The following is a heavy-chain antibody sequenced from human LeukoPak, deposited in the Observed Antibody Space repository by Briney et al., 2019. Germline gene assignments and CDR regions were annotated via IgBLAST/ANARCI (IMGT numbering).Heavy chain of an antibody. V-gene: IGHV4-39*01. CDR1: GGSISSSSYY. Sequence: SETLSLTCTVSGGSISSSSYYWGWIRQPPGKGLEWIGSIYYSGSTHYNPSLKSRITISVETSKNLFSLKLSSVTAADTAVYYCASTAAGPIWFDPWGQGTLVTVSS. D-gene: IGHD5-18*01. CDR3: ASTAAGPIWFDP. CDR2: IYYSGST. J-gene: IGHJ5*02.